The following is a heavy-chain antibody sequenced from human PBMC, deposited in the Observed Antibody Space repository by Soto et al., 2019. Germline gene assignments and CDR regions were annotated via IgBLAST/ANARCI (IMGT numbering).Heavy chain of an antibody. Sequence: SETLSLTCTVSGGSISSSSYYWGWIRQPSGKRLEWIGSIYYSGSTYYNPSLKSRVTISVDTSKNQFSLKLSSVTAADTAVYYCARLVQLLQGRWFDPWGQGTLVTVSS. D-gene: IGHD2-15*01. J-gene: IGHJ5*02. CDR1: GGSISSSSYY. CDR3: ARLVQLLQGRWFDP. V-gene: IGHV4-39*07. CDR2: IYYSGST.